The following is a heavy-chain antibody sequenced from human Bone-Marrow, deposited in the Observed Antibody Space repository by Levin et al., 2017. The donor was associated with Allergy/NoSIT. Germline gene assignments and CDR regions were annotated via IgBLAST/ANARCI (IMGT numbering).Heavy chain of an antibody. Sequence: SETLSLTCSVSGGPISSNYWSWIRQPPGKGLEWIGHSFYSGITNYKPSLKSRVTISVDTSKNQISLKLRSVTAADTAVYYCAKDRGTGWYGVDYWGLGILVTVSS. D-gene: IGHD6-19*01. CDR2: SFYSGIT. V-gene: IGHV4-59*01. CDR3: AKDRGTGWYGVDY. CDR1: GGPISSNY. J-gene: IGHJ4*02.